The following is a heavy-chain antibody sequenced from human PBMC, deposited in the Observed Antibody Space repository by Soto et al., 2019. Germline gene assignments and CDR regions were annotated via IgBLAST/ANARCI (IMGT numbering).Heavy chain of an antibody. CDR1: GFTFGGSA. CDR3: TRQTDAVQWLVVPTDYNFDY. Sequence: EGQLVESGGGLVQPGGSLKLSCAASGFTFGGSAMHWVRQASGKGLEWVGHIRSKTNSYATAYAESVKGRFTISRDDSMNTAYLQMNSLKTEHTAVYFCTRQTDAVQWLVVPTDYNFDYWGQGTLVTVSS. CDR2: IRSKTNSYAT. D-gene: IGHD6-19*01. V-gene: IGHV3-73*02. J-gene: IGHJ4*02.